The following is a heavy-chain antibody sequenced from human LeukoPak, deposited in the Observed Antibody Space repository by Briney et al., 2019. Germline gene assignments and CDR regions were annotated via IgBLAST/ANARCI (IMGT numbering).Heavy chain of an antibody. J-gene: IGHJ4*02. CDR1: GFTFSRNG. Sequence: GGTLRLSCAASGFTFSRNGMTWVRQAPGKGLEWVSAISGSGGSTYYADSMKGRFTISRDNSKNTLYLQMNSLRGEDTAVYTCARGQRRHIDMAPSFDYWGQGTLVTVSS. CDR2: ISGSGGST. CDR3: ARGQRRHIDMAPSFDY. D-gene: IGHD5-24*01. V-gene: IGHV3-23*01.